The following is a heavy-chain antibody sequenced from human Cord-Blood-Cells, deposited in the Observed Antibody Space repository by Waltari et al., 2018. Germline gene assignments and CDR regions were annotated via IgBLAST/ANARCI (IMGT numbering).Heavy chain of an antibody. D-gene: IGHD3-22*01. CDR2: ISYNGSNK. Sequence: QVQLVESGGGVVQPGRSLRLSCAASGFTFSSYAMHWFRQAPGKGLEGVAVISYNGSNKYYADSVKGRFTISRDNSKNTLYLQMNSLRAEDTAVYYCASTPYDSSGYYYYWGQGTLVTVSS. V-gene: IGHV3-30-3*01. CDR1: GFTFSSYA. CDR3: ASTPYDSSGYYYY. J-gene: IGHJ4*02.